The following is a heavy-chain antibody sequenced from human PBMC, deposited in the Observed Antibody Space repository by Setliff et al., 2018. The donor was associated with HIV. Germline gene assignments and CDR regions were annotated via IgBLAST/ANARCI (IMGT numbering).Heavy chain of an antibody. CDR3: ARHRVITGSFDY. D-gene: IGHD3-10*01. V-gene: IGHV4-39*01. Sequence: SETLSLTCTVSGGSISSSSSYWGWIRQSPGKGLEWIGSIYYSGSAYYNPSLKSRVTISVDTSKNQFSLKLNSVTAADTAVFYCARHRVITGSFDYWGQGTLVTVSS. CDR1: GGSISSSSSY. J-gene: IGHJ4*02. CDR2: IYYSGSA.